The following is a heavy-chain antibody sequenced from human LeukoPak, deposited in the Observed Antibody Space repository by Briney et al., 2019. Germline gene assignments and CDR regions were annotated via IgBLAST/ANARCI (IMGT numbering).Heavy chain of an antibody. CDR1: GFTFSSYG. V-gene: IGHV3-30*18. J-gene: IGHJ4*02. CDR3: AKAYYDILTGLIDY. CDR2: ISYDGSNK. Sequence: PGGSLPLSCAASGFTFSSYGMHWVRQAPGKGLEWVAVISYDGSNKYYADSVKGRFTISRDNSKNTLYLQMNSLRAEDTAVYSCAKAYYDILTGLIDYWGQGTLVTVSS. D-gene: IGHD3-9*01.